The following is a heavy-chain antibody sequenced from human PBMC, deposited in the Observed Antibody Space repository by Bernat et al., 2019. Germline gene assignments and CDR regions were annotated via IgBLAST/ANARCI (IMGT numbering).Heavy chain of an antibody. V-gene: IGHV4-34*01. Sequence: QVQLQQWGAGLLKSSETLSLTCVVYGGSFRGYYWSWIRQTPGKGLEWIGEITHSGSTNYNPAIKSRVTTSVDTSKNPFSLKLHSFTAADTAVYYFARLGYCSESSCYRWTGWFDPWGQGTLVTVSS. J-gene: IGHJ5*02. CDR3: ARLGYCSESSCYRWTGWFDP. CDR1: GGSFRGYY. D-gene: IGHD2-2*03. CDR2: ITHSGST.